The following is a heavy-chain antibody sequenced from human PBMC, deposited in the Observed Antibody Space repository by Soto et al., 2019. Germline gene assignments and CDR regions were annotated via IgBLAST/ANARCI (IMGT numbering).Heavy chain of an antibody. CDR1: GFTFSNAW. J-gene: IGHJ4*02. V-gene: IGHV3-15*01. CDR2: IKSKTDGGTT. CDR3: TTDRDMAAAGDY. Sequence: GGSLRFSCAASGFTFSNAWMSWVRQAPGKGLEWVGRIKSKTDGGTTDYAAPVKGRFTISRHDSKNTLYLQMNSLKTEGTAVYYCTTDRDMAAAGDYWGQGTLVTVSS. D-gene: IGHD6-13*01.